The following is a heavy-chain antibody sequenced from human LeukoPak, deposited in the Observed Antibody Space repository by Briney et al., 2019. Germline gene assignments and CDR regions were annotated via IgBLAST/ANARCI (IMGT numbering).Heavy chain of an antibody. V-gene: IGHV1-2*02. J-gene: IGHJ4*02. Sequence: GASVKVSCKASGYTFTGYYMHWVRQAPGQGLEWMGWINPNSGGTNYAQKFQGRVTMTRDTSISTAYMGLSRLRSDDTAVYYCARGVVTRPWYFDYWGQGTLVTVSS. CDR1: GYTFTGYY. D-gene: IGHD2-21*02. CDR2: INPNSGGT. CDR3: ARGVVTRPWYFDY.